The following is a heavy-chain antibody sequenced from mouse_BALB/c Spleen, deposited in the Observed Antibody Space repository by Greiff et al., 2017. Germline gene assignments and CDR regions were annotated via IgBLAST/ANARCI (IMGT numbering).Heavy chain of an antibody. CDR3: ARRRGDYDWYFDV. CDR2: ISSGSSTI. V-gene: IGHV5-17*02. Sequence: DVHLVESGGGLVQPGGSRKLSCAASGFTFSSFGMHWVRQAPEKGLEWVAYISSGSSTIYYADTVKGRFTISRDNPKNTLFLQMTSLRSEDTAMYYCARRRGDYDWYFDVWGAGTTVTVSS. D-gene: IGHD2-4*01. CDR1: GFTFSSFG. J-gene: IGHJ1*01.